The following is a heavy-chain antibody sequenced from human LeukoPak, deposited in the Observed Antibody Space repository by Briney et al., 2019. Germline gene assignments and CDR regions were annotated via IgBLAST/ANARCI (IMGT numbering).Heavy chain of an antibody. CDR1: GYTFTDYY. Sequence: ASVKVSCKXSGYTFTDYYLHWVRQAPGQGLEWMGRINPNSGGTNYAQKFQGRVTMTRDTSISTAYMELSRLRSDDTAVYYCARGEWLLHYWGQGTLVTVPS. V-gene: IGHV1-2*06. D-gene: IGHD3-3*01. CDR3: ARGEWLLHY. J-gene: IGHJ4*02. CDR2: INPNSGGT.